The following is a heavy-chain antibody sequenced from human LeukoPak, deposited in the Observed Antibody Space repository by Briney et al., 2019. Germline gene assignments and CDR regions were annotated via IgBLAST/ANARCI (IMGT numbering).Heavy chain of an antibody. V-gene: IGHV1-18*01. CDR1: GGTFSSYA. Sequence: ASVKVSCKASGGTFSSYAISWVRQAPGQGLEWMGWISAYNGNTNYAQKLQGRVTMTTDTSTSTAYMELRSLRSDDTAVYYCAISEWYSGSSGLVDYWGQGTLVTVSS. CDR3: AISEWYSGSSGLVDY. J-gene: IGHJ4*02. CDR2: ISAYNGNT. D-gene: IGHD1-26*01.